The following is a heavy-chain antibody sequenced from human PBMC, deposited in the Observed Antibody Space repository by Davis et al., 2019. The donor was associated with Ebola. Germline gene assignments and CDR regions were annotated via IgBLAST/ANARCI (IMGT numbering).Heavy chain of an antibody. CDR2: ISHDGSNK. J-gene: IGHJ6*03. Sequence: GGSLRLSCAASGFSFSNYAMHWVRQAPGRGLEWVSFISHDGSNKYCADSVMGRFTIPRDNSRNTLYLQVDRLRSDDTGVYYCARVGRDCSRTSCYYYYYYMDVWGKGTTVTVSS. D-gene: IGHD2-2*01. V-gene: IGHV3-30*03. CDR1: GFSFSNYA. CDR3: ARVGRDCSRTSCYYYYYYMDV.